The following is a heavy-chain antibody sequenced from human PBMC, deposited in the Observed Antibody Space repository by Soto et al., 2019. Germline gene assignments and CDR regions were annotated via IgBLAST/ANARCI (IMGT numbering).Heavy chain of an antibody. V-gene: IGHV3-30*18. CDR1: EFTFSHYA. CDR2: MSYDGTNE. J-gene: IGHJ4*02. Sequence: QVKLVESGGGAVQPGRSLRRSCAASEFTFSHYAMHYVRQPPDKGLERVAHMSYDGTNEYYADSVKDRFTISRDNSKNTLYLQMNSLRAEDTAVYYWAKDGSHNFDYWGQGTLVTVSS. CDR3: AKDGSHNFDY. D-gene: IGHD1-26*01.